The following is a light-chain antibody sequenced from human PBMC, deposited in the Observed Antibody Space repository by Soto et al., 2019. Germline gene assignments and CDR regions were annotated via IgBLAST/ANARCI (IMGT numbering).Light chain of an antibody. Sequence: DIQMTQSPSTLSASVGDRVTISCRASQIISTFLNWYQQKPGKAPKLLIFLASSLQSGVPSRFSGSGSGADFTLTISGLQPEDSATYYCQQSFTVPLTFGQGTKVDIK. CDR2: LAS. V-gene: IGKV1-39*01. CDR3: QQSFTVPLT. J-gene: IGKJ1*01. CDR1: QIISTF.